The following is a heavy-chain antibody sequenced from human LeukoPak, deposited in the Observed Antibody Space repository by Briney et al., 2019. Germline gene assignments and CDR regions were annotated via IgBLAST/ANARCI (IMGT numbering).Heavy chain of an antibody. J-gene: IGHJ4*02. D-gene: IGHD6-19*01. Sequence: ASVKVSCKASGYTFTGYYMHWVRRAPGQGLEWMGRINPNSGGTNYAQKFQGRVTITADESTSTAYMELSSLRSEDTAVYYCARAVYSGGPFDYWGQGTLVTVSS. CDR3: ARAVYSGGPFDY. CDR1: GYTFTGYY. CDR2: INPNSGGT. V-gene: IGHV1-2*06.